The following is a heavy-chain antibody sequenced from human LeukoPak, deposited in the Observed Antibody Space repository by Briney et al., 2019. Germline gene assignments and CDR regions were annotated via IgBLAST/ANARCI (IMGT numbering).Heavy chain of an antibody. CDR1: GGSISSGGYS. CDR2: KFHSGST. V-gene: IGHV4-30-2*01. Sequence: PSETLSLTCGVSGGSISSGGYSWSWIRQPPGQGLEWIGYKFHSGSTYYKASLKSRVTISMDRSKNQFSLKLNSVTAADTAVYYCARGGGVAGFDYWGQGTLVTVSS. CDR3: ARGGGVAGFDY. J-gene: IGHJ4*02. D-gene: IGHD6-19*01.